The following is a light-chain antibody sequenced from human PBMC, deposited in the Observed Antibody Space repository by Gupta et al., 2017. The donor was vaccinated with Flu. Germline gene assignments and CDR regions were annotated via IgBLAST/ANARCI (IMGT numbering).Light chain of an antibody. V-gene: IGKV3-15*01. CDR1: ESVSCK. J-gene: IGKJ1*01. Sequence: DRATLSCRTSESVSCKLDWYQQKPGQAPRLVIYGASTRATGVPARFSGSGSQTEFTLTISSLQAEDFAVYYCTQYGYWPWTFGQGTKVESK. CDR2: GAS. CDR3: TQYGYWPWT.